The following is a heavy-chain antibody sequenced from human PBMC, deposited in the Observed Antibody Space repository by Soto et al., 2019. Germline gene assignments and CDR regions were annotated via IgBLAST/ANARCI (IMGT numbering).Heavy chain of an antibody. Sequence: PGGSLRLSCAASGFTFSNAWMDWVRHAPGKGMEWVGRIKSKTDGGTTDYAAPVKGRFTISRDDSKNTLYLQMNSQKTEDKAVYYCCKDYLGALQYPWGQGTLVIVSS. V-gene: IGHV3-15*07. J-gene: IGHJ5*02. CDR1: GFTFSNAW. D-gene: IGHD4-4*01. CDR2: IKSKTDGGTT. CDR3: CKDYLGALQYP.